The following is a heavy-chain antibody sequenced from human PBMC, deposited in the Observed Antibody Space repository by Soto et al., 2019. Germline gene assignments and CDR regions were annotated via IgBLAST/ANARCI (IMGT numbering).Heavy chain of an antibody. CDR2: ISYDGSNK. CDR1: GFTFSSYG. V-gene: IGHV3-30*18. D-gene: IGHD1-26*01. CDR3: AKDLKWELRGYFDY. Sequence: QVQLVESGGGVVQPGRSLRLSCAASGFTFSSYGMHWVRQAPGKGLEWVAVISYDGSNKYYADSVKGRFTISRDNSKNTLYLQMNSLRAEDTAVYYCAKDLKWELRGYFDYWGQGTLVTVSS. J-gene: IGHJ4*02.